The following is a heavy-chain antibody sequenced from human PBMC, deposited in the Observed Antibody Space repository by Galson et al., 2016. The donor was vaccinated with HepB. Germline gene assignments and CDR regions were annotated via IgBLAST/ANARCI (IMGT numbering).Heavy chain of an antibody. J-gene: IGHJ4*02. CDR1: GGSISSSNW. Sequence: SETLSLTCAVSGGSISSSNWWSWVRQPPGKGLEWIGEIYHSGSTNYNPSLKSRVTISVDKSKNQVSLKLSSVTAADTAVYYCTRAKQQLVNDYWGQGTLVTVSS. CDR2: IYHSGST. D-gene: IGHD6-13*01. CDR3: TRAKQQLVNDY. V-gene: IGHV4-4*02.